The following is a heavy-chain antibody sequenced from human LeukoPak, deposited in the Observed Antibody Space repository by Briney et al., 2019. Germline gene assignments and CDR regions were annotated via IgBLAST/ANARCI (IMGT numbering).Heavy chain of an antibody. CDR1: GYTFTSYG. CDR3: ARKFWSGYYTSRYYGMDV. D-gene: IGHD3-3*01. V-gene: IGHV1-18*01. Sequence: ASVKVSCKASGYTFTSYGISWVRQAPGQGLEWMGWISAYNGNTNYAQKLQGRVTMTTDTSTSTAYMELRSLRSDDTAVYYCARKFWSGYYTSRYYGMDVWGQGTTVTVSS. CDR2: ISAYNGNT. J-gene: IGHJ6*02.